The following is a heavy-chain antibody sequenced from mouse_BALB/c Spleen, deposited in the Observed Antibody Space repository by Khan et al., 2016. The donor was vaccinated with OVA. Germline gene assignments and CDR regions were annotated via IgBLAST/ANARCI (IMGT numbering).Heavy chain of an antibody. D-gene: IGHD1-1*01. CDR2: INPSTGYT. CDR3: SSYYGSSYAMDY. V-gene: IGHV1-7*01. CDR1: GYTFTSYW. Sequence: VQLQQSGAELAKPGASVKMSCKASGYTFTSYWMHWVKQRPGQGLEWIGYINPSTGYTEYNQKFKDKATLTADKSSSTAYMQLSSLTSDDSAVYYWSSYYGSSYAMDYWGQGTSVTVSS. J-gene: IGHJ4*01.